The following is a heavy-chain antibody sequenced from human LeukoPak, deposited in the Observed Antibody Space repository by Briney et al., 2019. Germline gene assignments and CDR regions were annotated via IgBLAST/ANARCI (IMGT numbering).Heavy chain of an antibody. CDR3: TRDPIMIEGV. CDR2: IRSRAYGGTT. J-gene: IGHJ6*02. CDR1: GFTFGDYT. D-gene: IGHD3-16*01. Sequence: GGSLRLSCTGSGFTFGDYTMTWIRQAPGKGLEWVGFIRSRAYGGTTEFAASVKDGFTISRDDSKSIAYLQMNSLKTEDTGVYYCTRDPIMIEGVWGQGTTVTVSS. V-gene: IGHV3-49*03.